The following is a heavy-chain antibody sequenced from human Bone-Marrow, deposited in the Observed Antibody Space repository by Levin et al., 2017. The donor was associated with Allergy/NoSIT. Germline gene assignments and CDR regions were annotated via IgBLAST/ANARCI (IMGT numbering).Heavy chain of an antibody. Sequence: GGSLRLSCAASGFISGYFAMSWVRHIPGKGLEWVSSIVGSGSETYYADSVRGRFTISRDKSKNTVHLQMNNLRADDTALYYCAKMEQQLVQGDLDHCGQGTLVTVSS. V-gene: IGHV3-23*01. D-gene: IGHD6-13*01. CDR2: IVGSGSET. J-gene: IGHJ1*01. CDR3: AKMEQQLVQGDLDH. CDR1: GFISGYFA.